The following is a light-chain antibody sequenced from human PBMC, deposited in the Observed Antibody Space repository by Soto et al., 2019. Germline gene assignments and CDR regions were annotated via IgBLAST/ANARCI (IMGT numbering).Light chain of an antibody. CDR1: SSDVGGYNY. CDR2: EVS. CDR3: ISYTGSRIEYF. Sequence: QSALTQPASVSESPGQSITISCTGTSSDVGGYNYVSWYQQHPGKAPKLMIYEVSNRHSGVSNRFSGSKSGNTASLTISGRQAEDEVDYYCISYTGSRIEYFFGTETKVTVL. V-gene: IGLV2-14*01. J-gene: IGLJ1*01.